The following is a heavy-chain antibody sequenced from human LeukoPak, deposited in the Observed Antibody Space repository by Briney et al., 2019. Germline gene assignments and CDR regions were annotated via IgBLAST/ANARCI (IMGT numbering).Heavy chain of an antibody. J-gene: IGHJ4*02. Sequence: ASVKVSCKASGYTFTSYGISWVRQAPGQGLEWMGIINPSGGSTSYAQKFQGRVTMTRDTSTSTVYMELSSLRSEDTAVYYCAREEQQLALDYWGQGTLVTVSS. V-gene: IGHV1-46*03. CDR2: INPSGGST. CDR3: AREEQQLALDY. CDR1: GYTFTSYG. D-gene: IGHD6-13*01.